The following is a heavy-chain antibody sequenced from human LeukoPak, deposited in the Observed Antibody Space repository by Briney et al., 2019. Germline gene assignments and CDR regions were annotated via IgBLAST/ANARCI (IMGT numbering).Heavy chain of an antibody. Sequence: SETLSLTCTVSGGSISSYYWSWIRQPPGKGLEWIGYIYYRGSTNYNPSLKSRVTISVDTSKNQFSLKLSSVTAADTAVYYCAREVAAVHHFDYWGQGTLVTVSS. D-gene: IGHD6-13*01. CDR1: GGSISSYY. J-gene: IGHJ4*02. V-gene: IGHV4-59*01. CDR3: AREVAAVHHFDY. CDR2: IYYRGST.